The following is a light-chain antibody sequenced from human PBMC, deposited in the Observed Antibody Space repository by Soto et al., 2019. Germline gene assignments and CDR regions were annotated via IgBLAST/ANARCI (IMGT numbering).Light chain of an antibody. CDR2: DAS. Sequence: DIQMTQSPSSLSASVGDRVTSTCQSSQEISNYLNWYQQKPGKAPKLLIYDASNFQTGVPSRFSGSGSGTDFTFAISTLQPDDIATYYYQAYDNLPLTVGGVTKVDIK. J-gene: IGKJ4*01. CDR3: QAYDNLPLT. V-gene: IGKV1-33*01. CDR1: QEISNY.